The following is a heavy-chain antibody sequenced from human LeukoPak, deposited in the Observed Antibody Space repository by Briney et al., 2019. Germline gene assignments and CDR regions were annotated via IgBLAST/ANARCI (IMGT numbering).Heavy chain of an antibody. V-gene: IGHV4-38-2*02. J-gene: IGHJ3*02. CDR1: GYSISSGYY. CDR3: ARLINTAMVPDAFDI. CDR2: IYHSGST. D-gene: IGHD5-18*01. Sequence: SETLSLTCTVSGYSISSGYYWGWIRQPPGKGLEWIGSIYHSGSTYYNPSLKSRVTISVDTSKNQFSLKLSSVTAADTAVYHCARLINTAMVPDAFDIWGQGTMVTVSS.